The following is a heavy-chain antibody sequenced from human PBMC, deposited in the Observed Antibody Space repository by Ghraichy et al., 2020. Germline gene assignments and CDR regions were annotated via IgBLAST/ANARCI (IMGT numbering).Heavy chain of an antibody. J-gene: IGHJ4*02. CDR3: ARASGWVIDY. CDR1: GFTLSDYW. Sequence: GESLNISCAASGFTLSDYWMNWVRQAPGKGPEWVAIIRQDGSEKHYVDSVKGRFTISRDNAKNSLHLQMNGLRVDDTAVYYCARASGWVIDYWGQGNLVTVSS. CDR2: IRQDGSEK. V-gene: IGHV3-7*04. D-gene: IGHD2-21*01.